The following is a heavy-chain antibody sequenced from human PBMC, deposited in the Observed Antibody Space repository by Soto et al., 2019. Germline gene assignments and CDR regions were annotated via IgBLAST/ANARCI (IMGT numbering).Heavy chain of an antibody. CDR1: GFTFSTYA. V-gene: IGHV3-23*01. D-gene: IGHD3-10*01. Sequence: QAGGSLRLSCAASGFTFSTYAMSWVRQAPGKGLEWVSTISDSGGRTYYAASVKGRFTISRDNSKNTLFLLMNSLSAEDTALYYCAKFHGSGTYYNFPDYWGQGTLVTVSS. CDR3: AKFHGSGTYYNFPDY. CDR2: ISDSGGRT. J-gene: IGHJ4*02.